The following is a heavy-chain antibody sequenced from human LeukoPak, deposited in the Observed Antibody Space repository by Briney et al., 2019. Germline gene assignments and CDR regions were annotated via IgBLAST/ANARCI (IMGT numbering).Heavy chain of an antibody. CDR3: ASSRWNYYDSSGPRQDY. J-gene: IGHJ4*02. Sequence: GGSLRLSCAASGFTFSSYAMSWVRQAPGKGLEWVSAISGSGGSTYYADSVKGRFTISRDNSKNTLYLQMNSLRAEDTAVYYCASSRWNYYDSSGPRQDYWGQGTLVTVSS. CDR1: GFTFSSYA. V-gene: IGHV3-23*01. D-gene: IGHD3-22*01. CDR2: ISGSGGST.